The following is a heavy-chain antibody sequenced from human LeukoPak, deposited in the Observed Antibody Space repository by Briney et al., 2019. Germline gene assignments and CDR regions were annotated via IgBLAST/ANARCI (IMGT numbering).Heavy chain of an antibody. J-gene: IGHJ4*02. CDR3: ARDDRSWSATGY. Sequence: ASAKVSCKASGYTFTSYGISWVRQAPGQGLEWMGWISAYNGNTNYAQKLPGRVTMTTDTSTSTAYMELRSLRSDDTAVYYCARDDRSWSATGYWGQGTLVTVSS. CDR2: ISAYNGNT. CDR1: GYTFTSYG. V-gene: IGHV1-18*01. D-gene: IGHD1-26*01.